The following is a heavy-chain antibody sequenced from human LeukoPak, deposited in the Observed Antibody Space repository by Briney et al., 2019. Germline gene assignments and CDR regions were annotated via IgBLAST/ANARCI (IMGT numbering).Heavy chain of an antibody. D-gene: IGHD6-19*01. Sequence: GGSLRLSCSASGFTFDDYAMHWARQTPGKGLEWVSGISSNSDRIGYADSVKGRFTVSRDNAKNSLFLEVHSLREEDTALYYCAKVQGQWLGTLDYWGQGTQVTVSS. J-gene: IGHJ4*02. CDR1: GFTFDDYA. CDR2: ISSNSDRI. V-gene: IGHV3-9*01. CDR3: AKVQGQWLGTLDY.